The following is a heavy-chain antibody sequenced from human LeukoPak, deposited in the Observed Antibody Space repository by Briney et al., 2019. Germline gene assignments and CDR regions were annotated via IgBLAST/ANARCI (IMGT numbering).Heavy chain of an antibody. CDR2: IYYSGST. V-gene: IGHV4-39*01. J-gene: IGHJ4*02. D-gene: IGHD5-18*01. Sequence: PSETLSLTCTVSGGSISSSSYYWGWIRQPPGKGLEWIGSIYYSGSTYYNPSLKSRVTISVDTSKNQFSLKLSSVTAADTAVYYCARHRGYSYGSSPTFDYWGQGTLVTVSS. CDR1: GGSISSSSYY. CDR3: ARHRGYSYGSSPTFDY.